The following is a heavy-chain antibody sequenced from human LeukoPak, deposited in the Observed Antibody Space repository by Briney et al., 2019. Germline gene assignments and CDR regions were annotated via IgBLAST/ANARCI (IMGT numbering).Heavy chain of an antibody. CDR2: ISSSSSYI. V-gene: IGHV3-21*04. J-gene: IGHJ3*02. CDR3: ARNLDTAMVTPAFDI. D-gene: IGHD5-18*01. Sequence: GGSLRLSCAASGFTFSSYSMNWVRQAPGKGLEWVSSISSSSSYIYYADSVKGRFTISRDNAKNSLYLQMNSLRAEDTALYYCARNLDTAMVTPAFDIWGQGTMVTVSS. CDR1: GFTFSSYS.